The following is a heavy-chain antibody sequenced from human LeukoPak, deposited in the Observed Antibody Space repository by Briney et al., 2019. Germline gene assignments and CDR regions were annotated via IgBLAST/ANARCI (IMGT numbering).Heavy chain of an antibody. J-gene: IGHJ3*02. D-gene: IGHD2-2*01. V-gene: IGHV5-51*01. Sequence: GESLKISCKGSGYSFTSYWIGWVRQMPGKGLEWMGIIYPGDSDTRYSPSFQGQVTISADKSISTAYQQWSSLKASDTAMYYCARHLESYYARDAFDIWGQGTMVTVSS. CDR3: ARHLESYYARDAFDI. CDR2: IYPGDSDT. CDR1: GYSFTSYW.